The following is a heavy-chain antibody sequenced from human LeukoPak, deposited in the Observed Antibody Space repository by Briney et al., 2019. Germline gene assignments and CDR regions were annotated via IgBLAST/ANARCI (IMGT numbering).Heavy chain of an antibody. CDR2: ISGSGGST. CDR3: ARDNWSGIGFYFDY. V-gene: IGHV3-23*01. J-gene: IGHJ4*02. CDR1: GFTFSNYA. D-gene: IGHD6-13*01. Sequence: GGSLRLSCAASGFTFSNYAMSWVRQAPGKGLEWVSAISGSGGSTYSADSVKGRFTISRDNSKNTLYLQMNSLRAEDTAVYYCARDNWSGIGFYFDYWGQGTLVTVSS.